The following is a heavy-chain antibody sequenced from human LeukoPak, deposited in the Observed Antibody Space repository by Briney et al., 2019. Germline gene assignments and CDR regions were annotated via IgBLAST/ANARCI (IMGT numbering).Heavy chain of an antibody. V-gene: IGHV3-7*01. D-gene: IGHD3-10*01. CDR1: GFTFSSYW. CDR3: ARSMVRGVIPTTKYYYYYYGMDV. CDR2: IKQDGSEK. Sequence: GGSLRLSCAASGFTFSSYWMSWVRQAPGKGLEWVANIKQDGSEKYYVDSVKGRFTISRDNAKNSLYLQMNSLRAEDTAVYYCARSMVRGVIPTTKYYYYYYGMDVWGQGTTVTVSS. J-gene: IGHJ6*02.